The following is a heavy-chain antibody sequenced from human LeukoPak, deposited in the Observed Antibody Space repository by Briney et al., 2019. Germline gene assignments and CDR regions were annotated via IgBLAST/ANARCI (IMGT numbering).Heavy chain of an antibody. D-gene: IGHD2-21*02. CDR2: IIPMFGTA. V-gene: IGHV1-69*06. CDR1: GYTFTSYG. CDR3: ARSPAFCGGDCYSGAFDI. Sequence: ASVKVSCKASGYTFTSYGISWVRQAPGHGLEWMGGIIPMFGTANYAQKFQGRVTITADKSTSTAYMQLSSLRSEDTAVYYCARSPAFCGGDCYSGAFDIWGQGTMVTVSS. J-gene: IGHJ3*02.